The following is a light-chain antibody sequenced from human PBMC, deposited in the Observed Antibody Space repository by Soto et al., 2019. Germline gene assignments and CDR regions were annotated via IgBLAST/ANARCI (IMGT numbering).Light chain of an antibody. V-gene: IGKV1-5*01. CDR2: DAS. Sequence: DVEMTQSPATLSVSIGDRVTITCRASQNISSPLAWFQHKPGKAPKLLIYDASSLESGVPSRFSGSGSGTEFTLTISSLQSEDFAIYYCQQYNSYPPWTFGQGTKVDIK. CDR1: QNISSP. J-gene: IGKJ1*01. CDR3: QQYNSYPPWT.